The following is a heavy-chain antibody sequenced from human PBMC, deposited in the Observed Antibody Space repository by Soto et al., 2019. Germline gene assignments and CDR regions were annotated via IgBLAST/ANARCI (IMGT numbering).Heavy chain of an antibody. CDR3: ARDFLHYDILTGSYSDCFDP. V-gene: IGHV1-69*13. CDR1: GGTFSSYA. Sequence: SVKVSCKASGGTFSSYAISWVRQAPGQGLEWMGGIIPIFGTANYAQKFQGRVTITADESTSTAYMELRSLRSDDTAVYYCARDFLHYDILTGSYSDCFDPWGQGTLVTVSS. D-gene: IGHD3-9*01. CDR2: IIPIFGTA. J-gene: IGHJ5*02.